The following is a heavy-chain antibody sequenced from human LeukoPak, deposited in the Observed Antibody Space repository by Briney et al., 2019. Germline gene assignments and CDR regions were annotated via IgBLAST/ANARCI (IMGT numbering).Heavy chain of an antibody. V-gene: IGHV3-64D*06. Sequence: PGGSLSLLCSVSGFTFSSYSRHGVCQAPGKGLEYVSAISSNGGSTYYADSVKGRFTISRDNSKNTLYLQMSSLRAEDTAVYYCVKDGMVTTTFFVGYWGQGTLVTVSS. CDR1: GFTFSSYS. D-gene: IGHD2-21*02. CDR3: VKDGMVTTTFFVGY. J-gene: IGHJ4*02. CDR2: ISSNGGST.